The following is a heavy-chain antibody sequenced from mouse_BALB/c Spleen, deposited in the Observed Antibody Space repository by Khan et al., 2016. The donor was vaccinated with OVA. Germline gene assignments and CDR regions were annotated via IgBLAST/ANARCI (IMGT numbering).Heavy chain of an antibody. CDR2: ISYSGVT. V-gene: IGHV3-2*02. CDR1: GYSITSGYA. D-gene: IGHD1-1*01. CDR3: ARENYYGYYFDY. Sequence: EVQLQESGPGLVKPSQSLSLTCTVTGYSITSGYAWNWIRQFPGNKLEWMGYISYSGVTSYTPSLKSRISLTRDTSKNKFFLQLNSVTTEDTATYYCARENYYGYYFDYWGQGTTLTVSS. J-gene: IGHJ2*01.